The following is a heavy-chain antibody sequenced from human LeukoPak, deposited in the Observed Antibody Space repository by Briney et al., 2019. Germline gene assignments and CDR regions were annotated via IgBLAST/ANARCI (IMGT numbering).Heavy chain of an antibody. CDR2: ISAYNGNT. CDR1: GYTFTSYG. V-gene: IGHV1-18*01. CDR3: ARDGLADGGYDGYNWFDP. Sequence: GASVKVSFKASGYTFTSYGINWVRQAPGQGLEWMGWISAYNGNTNYAQKLQGRVTMTTDTSTRTAYMELRSLRSDDTAVYYCARDGLADGGYDGYNWFDPWGQGTLVTVSS. J-gene: IGHJ5*02. D-gene: IGHD5-12*01.